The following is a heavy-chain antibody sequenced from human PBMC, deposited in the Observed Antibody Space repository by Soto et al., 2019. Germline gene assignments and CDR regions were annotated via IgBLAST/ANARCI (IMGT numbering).Heavy chain of an antibody. CDR2: IWYDGSNK. J-gene: IGHJ2*01. Sequence: QVQLVESGGGVVQPGRSLRLSCVTSGFPFSSYGMHWARQAPGKGLEWVAVIWYDGSNKYYADSVKGRFTISRDNSKNTLYLQMNSLRAEDTAVYYCARPVVIKPHWYFDLWGRGTLVTVSS. V-gene: IGHV3-33*01. CDR3: ARPVVIKPHWYFDL. D-gene: IGHD3-22*01. CDR1: GFPFSSYG.